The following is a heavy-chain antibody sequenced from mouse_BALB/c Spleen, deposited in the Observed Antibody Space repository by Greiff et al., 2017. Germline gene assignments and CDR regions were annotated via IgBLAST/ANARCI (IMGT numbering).Heavy chain of an antibody. CDR3: ARIHYYGYGAMDY. CDR1: GYTFTSYV. J-gene: IGHJ4*01. V-gene: IGHV1-14*01. Sequence: LVESGPELVKPGASVKMSCKASGYTFTSYVMHWVKQKPGQGLEWIGYINPYNDGTKYNEKFKGKATLTSDKSSSTAYMELSSLTSEDSAVYYCARIHYYGYGAMDYWGQGTSVTVSS. D-gene: IGHD1-2*01. CDR2: INPYNDGT.